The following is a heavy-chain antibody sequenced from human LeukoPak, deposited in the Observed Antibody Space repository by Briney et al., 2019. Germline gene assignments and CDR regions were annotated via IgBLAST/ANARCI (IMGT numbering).Heavy chain of an antibody. J-gene: IGHJ4*02. Sequence: GGSLRLSCAASGFTFSGSAMHWVRQASGKGLEWVGRIRSKANSYATAYAASVKGRFTISRDDSKNTAYLQMNSLKTEDTAVYYCTRQQYSSGXYVFDYWGQXTXXXVSS. CDR2: IRSKANSYAT. D-gene: IGHD6-19*01. V-gene: IGHV3-73*01. CDR3: TRQQYSSGXYVFDY. CDR1: GFTFSGSA.